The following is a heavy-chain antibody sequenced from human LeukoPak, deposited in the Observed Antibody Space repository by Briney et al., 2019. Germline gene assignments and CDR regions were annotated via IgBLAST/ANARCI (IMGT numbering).Heavy chain of an antibody. CDR2: IYYSGST. CDR3: ARATVPAYYYMDV. Sequence: PSETLSLTCTVSGGSISSYYWSWIRQPPGKGLEWIGYIYYSGSTNYNPSLKSRVTISVDTSKNQFSLKLSSVTAADTAVYYCARATVPAYYYMDVWGKGTTVTVSS. CDR1: GGSISSYY. D-gene: IGHD2-2*01. J-gene: IGHJ6*03. V-gene: IGHV4-59*01.